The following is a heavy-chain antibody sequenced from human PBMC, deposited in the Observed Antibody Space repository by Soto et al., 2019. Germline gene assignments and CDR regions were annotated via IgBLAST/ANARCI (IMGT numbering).Heavy chain of an antibody. CDR3: AKDVILWTNYYYYGMDV. CDR1: GFTFSSYS. D-gene: IGHD2-8*01. CDR2: ISPSSSTI. J-gene: IGHJ6*02. V-gene: IGHV3-48*02. Sequence: PGGSLRLSCAASGFTFSSYSMNWVRQAPGKGLEWVSYISPSSSTIYYADSVKGRFTISRDNAKNSLYLQMNSLRDEDTAVYYCAKDVILWTNYYYYGMDVWGQGTTVTVSS.